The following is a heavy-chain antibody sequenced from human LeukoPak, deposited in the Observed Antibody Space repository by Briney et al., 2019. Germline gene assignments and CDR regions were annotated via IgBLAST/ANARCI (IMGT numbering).Heavy chain of an antibody. Sequence: GRSLRLSCAASGFNFGIHGMHWVRQAPGKGLEWLAIIWHDGSNEYYEDSVKGRFTISRNNSKNTVYLQMDSLRTEDTAVYYCARNNWNSRTQRWFYFDYWGQGTLVTVSS. D-gene: IGHD1-1*01. CDR2: IWHDGSNE. CDR3: ARNNWNSRTQRWFYFDY. V-gene: IGHV3-33*01. J-gene: IGHJ4*02. CDR1: GFNFGIHG.